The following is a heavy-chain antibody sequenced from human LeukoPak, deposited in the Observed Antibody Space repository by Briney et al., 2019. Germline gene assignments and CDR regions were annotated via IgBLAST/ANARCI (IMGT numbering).Heavy chain of an antibody. CDR2: IIPIFGTA. V-gene: IGHV1-69*06. CDR1: GGTFSSYA. D-gene: IGHD1-1*01. Sequence: ASVKVSCKASGGTFSSYAISWVRQAPGQGLEWMGGIIPIFGTANYAQKFQGRVTITADKSTSTVYMELSSLRSEDTAVYYCASSPYNWNDWYYFDYWGQGTLVTVSS. J-gene: IGHJ4*02. CDR3: ASSPYNWNDWYYFDY.